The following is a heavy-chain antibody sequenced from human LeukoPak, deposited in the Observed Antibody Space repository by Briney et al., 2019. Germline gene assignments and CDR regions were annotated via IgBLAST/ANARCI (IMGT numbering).Heavy chain of an antibody. CDR2: IYYSGST. V-gene: IGHV4-59*12. Sequence: SETLSLTCIVSGGSISSCYWSWIRQPPGKGLEWIGSIYYSGSTYYNPSLKSRVTISVDTSKNQFSLKLSSVTAADTAVYYCARDNIVIVPAAMKAFDYWGQGTLVTVSS. D-gene: IGHD2-2*01. CDR1: GGSISSCY. CDR3: ARDNIVIVPAAMKAFDY. J-gene: IGHJ4*02.